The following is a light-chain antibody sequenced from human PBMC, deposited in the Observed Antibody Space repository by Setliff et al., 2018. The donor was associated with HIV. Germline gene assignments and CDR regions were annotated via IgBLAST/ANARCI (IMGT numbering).Light chain of an antibody. V-gene: IGLV2-11*01. CDR3: SSYTSSSTYV. CDR1: SSDVGGYNY. J-gene: IGLJ1*01. Sequence: QSALTQPRSVSGSPGQSVTISCTGTSSDVGGYNYVSWYQQHPGKAPKLMIYDVSKRSSGVSNRFSGSKSGNTASLTISGLQAEDEADYYCSSYTSSSTYVFGTGTKVTVL. CDR2: DVS.